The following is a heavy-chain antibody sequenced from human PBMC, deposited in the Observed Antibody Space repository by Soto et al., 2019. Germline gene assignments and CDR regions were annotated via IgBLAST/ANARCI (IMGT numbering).Heavy chain of an antibody. CDR1: GFTFSTYS. D-gene: IGHD2-15*01. J-gene: IGHJ6*02. CDR3: ARDSRPEGFVVVVAATRMGGMDV. V-gene: IGHV3-48*01. Sequence: GGSLRLSCAASGFTFSTYSMNWVRQAPGKGLEWISYISSSSTPIYYADSVKGRFTISRDNSKNTLYLQMNSLRAEDTAVYYCARDSRPEGFVVVVAATRMGGMDVWGQGTTVTVSS. CDR2: ISSSSTPI.